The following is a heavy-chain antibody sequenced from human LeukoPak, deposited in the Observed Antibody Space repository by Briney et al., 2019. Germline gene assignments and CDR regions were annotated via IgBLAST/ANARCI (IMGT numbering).Heavy chain of an antibody. V-gene: IGHV3-48*01. D-gene: IGHD2-15*01. CDR3: ASSTGYCSGGSCYSSGNY. Sequence: PGGSLRLSCAASGFTFSSYSMNWVRQAPGKGLEWVSYISSSSSTIYYADSVKGRFTISRDNAKNSLYLQMNSLRAEDTAVYYCASSTGYCSGGSCYSSGNYWGQGTLVTVSS. J-gene: IGHJ4*02. CDR2: ISSSSSTI. CDR1: GFTFSSYS.